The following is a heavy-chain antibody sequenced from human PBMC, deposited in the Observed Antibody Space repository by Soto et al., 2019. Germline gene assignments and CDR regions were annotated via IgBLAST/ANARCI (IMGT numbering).Heavy chain of an antibody. J-gene: IGHJ6*03. Sequence: QVQLQESGPGLVKPSETLSLTCTVSGGSISPYYWSWIRQPPGKGLEWIGCVCYSGNTNDNPSFEIRVTISIATSRNQSSLNLPSTTAADTAVYYCARKGAAASYAHYYMDVWGRGTTVTVSS. D-gene: IGHD6-13*01. CDR2: VCYSGNT. CDR3: ARKGAAASYAHYYMDV. CDR1: GGSISPYY. V-gene: IGHV4-59*01.